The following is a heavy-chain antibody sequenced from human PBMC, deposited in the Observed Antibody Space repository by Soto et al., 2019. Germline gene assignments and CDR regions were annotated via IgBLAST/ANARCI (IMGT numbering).Heavy chain of an antibody. CDR1: GFGFNGYD. CDR3: ARGGDRFDGMDV. D-gene: IGHD3-16*01. CDR2: ISTAGDT. J-gene: IGHJ6*02. V-gene: IGHV3-13*01. Sequence: PGGSLRLSCAASGFGFNGYDMHWIRQAPGKNLEWVAAISTAGDTYYIGSVKGRFTISREDAKNSLSLQMNSLRVGDTAVYYCARGGDRFDGMDVWGQGTTVTVSS.